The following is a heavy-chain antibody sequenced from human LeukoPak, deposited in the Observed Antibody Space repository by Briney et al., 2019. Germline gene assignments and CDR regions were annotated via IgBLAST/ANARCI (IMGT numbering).Heavy chain of an antibody. CDR3: AKDYSGGSCYD. CDR1: GFTFSSYG. D-gene: IGHD2-15*01. CDR2: ISYDGSNK. Sequence: PGGSLRLSCAASGFTFSSYGMHWVRQAPGKGLEWVAVISYDGSNKYYADSVKGRFTISRDNFKNTLYLQMNSLRAEDTAVYYCAKDYSGGSCYDWGQGTLVTVSS. J-gene: IGHJ4*02. V-gene: IGHV3-30*18.